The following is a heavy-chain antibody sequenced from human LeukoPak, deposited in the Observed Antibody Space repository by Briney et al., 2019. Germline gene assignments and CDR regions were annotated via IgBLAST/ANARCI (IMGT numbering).Heavy chain of an antibody. Sequence: GGSLRLSCAASGFTFSSYAMSWVRQAPGKGLEWVSAISGSGGSTYYADSVKGRFTISRDNSKNTLYLQMDSLRAEDTAVYYCAKDSSGWFTWDAFDIWGQGTMVTVSS. CDR3: AKDSSGWFTWDAFDI. CDR1: GFTFSSYA. CDR2: ISGSGGST. D-gene: IGHD6-19*01. J-gene: IGHJ3*02. V-gene: IGHV3-23*01.